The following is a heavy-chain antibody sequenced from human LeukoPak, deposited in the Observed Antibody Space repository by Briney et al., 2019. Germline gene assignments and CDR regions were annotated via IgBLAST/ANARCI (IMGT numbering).Heavy chain of an antibody. J-gene: IGHJ3*02. CDR3: AGDSSAGARDAFDI. V-gene: IGHV3-33*01. CDR2: IWYDGSNK. D-gene: IGHD6-19*01. CDR1: GFTFSSYG. Sequence: GGSLRLSCAASGFTFSSYGMHWVRQAPGKGLEWVAAIWYDGSNKYYADSVKGRFTISRDNSKNTLYLQMNSLRAEDTAVYYCAGDSSAGARDAFDIWGQGTMVTVSS.